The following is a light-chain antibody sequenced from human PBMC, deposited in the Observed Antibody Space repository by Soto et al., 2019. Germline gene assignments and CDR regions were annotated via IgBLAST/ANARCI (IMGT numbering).Light chain of an antibody. J-gene: IGKJ1*01. CDR2: GAS. CDR1: QSVSST. CDR3: QQYNNWPET. V-gene: IGKV3-15*01. Sequence: EVVLTQSPATLSLSPGGRATLSCGASQSVSSTYIAWYQQRPGLAPRLLIYGASTRATGIPARFSGSGSGTEFTLTISSLQSEDFAVYYCQQYNNWPETFGQGTKVDIK.